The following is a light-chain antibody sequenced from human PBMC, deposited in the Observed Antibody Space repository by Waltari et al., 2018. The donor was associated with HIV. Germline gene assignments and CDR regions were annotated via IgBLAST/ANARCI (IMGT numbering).Light chain of an antibody. J-gene: IGKJ3*01. CDR1: QGISSY. CDR3: QQLNSYPVFT. Sequence: IQLTQSPSFLSASVGDRVTIPCRASQGISSYLAWYQQKPGKAPKLLIYAASTLQSGVPSRFSGSGSGTEFTLTISSLQPEDFATYYCQQLNSYPVFTFGPGTKVDIK. V-gene: IGKV1-9*01. CDR2: AAS.